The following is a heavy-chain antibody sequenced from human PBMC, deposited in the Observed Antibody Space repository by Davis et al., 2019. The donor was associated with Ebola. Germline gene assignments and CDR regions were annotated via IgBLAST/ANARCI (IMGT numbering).Heavy chain of an antibody. Sequence: PGGSLRLSCAASGFTFSSYAMSWVRQAPGKGLEWVSAISGSGGSTYYADSVKGRFTISRDNSKNTLYLQMNSLRAEDTAVYYCAKLLSNYYDSSGYQMGYYGMDVWGQGTTVTVSS. CDR1: GFTFSSYA. CDR3: AKLLSNYYDSSGYQMGYYGMDV. J-gene: IGHJ6*02. D-gene: IGHD3-22*01. V-gene: IGHV3-23*01. CDR2: ISGSGGST.